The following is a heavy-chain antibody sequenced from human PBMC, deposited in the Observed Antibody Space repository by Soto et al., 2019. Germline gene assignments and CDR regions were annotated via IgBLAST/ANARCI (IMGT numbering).Heavy chain of an antibody. CDR2: ISYDGSNK. D-gene: IGHD2-15*01. V-gene: IGHV3-30*18. CDR1: GFTFSSYG. Sequence: HPGGSLRLSCVASGFTFSSYGMHWVRQAPGKGLEWVAVISYDGSNKYYADSVKGRFTISRDNSKNTLYLQMNSLRAEDTAVYYCAKIQAVICSGGSCYSRPRVKAFDIWGQGTMVTVSS. CDR3: AKIQAVICSGGSCYSRPRVKAFDI. J-gene: IGHJ3*02.